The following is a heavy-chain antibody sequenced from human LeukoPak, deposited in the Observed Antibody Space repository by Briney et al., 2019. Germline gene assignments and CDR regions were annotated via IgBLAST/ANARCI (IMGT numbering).Heavy chain of an antibody. Sequence: ASVKVSCKASGYTFTSYGISWVRQAPGQGLEWMGWISAYNGNTNYAQKLQGRVTMTTDTSTSTAYMELRSLRSDDAAVYYCAREGYYDSSGYYYEPYYFDYWGQGTLVTVSS. CDR2: ISAYNGNT. V-gene: IGHV1-18*01. CDR3: AREGYYDSSGYYYEPYYFDY. J-gene: IGHJ4*02. D-gene: IGHD3-22*01. CDR1: GYTFTSYG.